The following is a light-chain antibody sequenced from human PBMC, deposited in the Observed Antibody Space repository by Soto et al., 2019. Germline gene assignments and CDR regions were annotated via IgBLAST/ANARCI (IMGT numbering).Light chain of an antibody. Sequence: EIVMTQSPATLSVSPGERATLSYRASQNVTSNLAWYQQKPGQAPRLLIYGASTRATGIPARFSGSGSGTEFTLTISSLQSEDFAVYYCQQYNNWPPRYTFGQGTKLEIK. CDR3: QQYNNWPPRYT. CDR1: QNVTSN. V-gene: IGKV3-15*01. J-gene: IGKJ2*01. CDR2: GAS.